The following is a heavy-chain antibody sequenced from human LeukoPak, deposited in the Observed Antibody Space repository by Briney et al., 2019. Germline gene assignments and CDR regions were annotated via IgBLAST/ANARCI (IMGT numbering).Heavy chain of an antibody. CDR3: ASGLETGFDY. Sequence: SETLSLTCAVYGGSFSGYYWSWIRQPPGKGLEWIGEINHSGSTNYNPSLKSRVTISVDTSKNQFSLKLSSVTAADTAVYYCASGLETGFDYWGQGTLVTVSS. J-gene: IGHJ4*02. CDR1: GGSFSGYY. D-gene: IGHD6-6*01. CDR2: INHSGST. V-gene: IGHV4-34*01.